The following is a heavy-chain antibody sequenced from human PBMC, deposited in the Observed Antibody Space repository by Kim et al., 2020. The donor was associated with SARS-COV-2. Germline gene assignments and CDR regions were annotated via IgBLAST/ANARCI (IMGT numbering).Heavy chain of an antibody. Sequence: SVKVSCKASGGTFSSYAISWVRQAPGQGLEWMGGIIPIFATANYAQKFQGRVTITADESTSTAYMELSSLRSEDTAVYYCARWWNEGGRLEVYNWNDDWFDPWGQGTLVTVSS. CDR2: IIPIFATA. D-gene: IGHD1-20*01. CDR3: ARWWNEGGRLEVYNWNDDWFDP. CDR1: GGTFSSYA. J-gene: IGHJ5*02. V-gene: IGHV1-69*13.